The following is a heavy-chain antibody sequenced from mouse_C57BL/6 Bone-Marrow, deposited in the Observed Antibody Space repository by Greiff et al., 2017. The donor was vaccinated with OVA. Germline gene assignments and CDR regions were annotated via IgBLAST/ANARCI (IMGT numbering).Heavy chain of an antibody. D-gene: IGHD1-1*01. CDR1: GFTFSSYA. J-gene: IGHJ1*03. Sequence: EVQVVESGGGLVKPGGSLKLSCAASGFTFSSYAMSWVRQTPEKRLGWVATISDGGSYTYYPANVKGRFTITRDNTKNNLYLQMSHLKAEDTAMYYCASKFIPYWYFDVWGTGTTVTVSS. V-gene: IGHV5-4*01. CDR2: ISDGGSYT. CDR3: ASKFIPYWYFDV.